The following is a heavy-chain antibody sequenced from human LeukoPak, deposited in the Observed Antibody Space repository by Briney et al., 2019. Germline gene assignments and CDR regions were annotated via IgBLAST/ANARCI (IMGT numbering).Heavy chain of an antibody. CDR3: ARGTGARGGSGTYALNY. D-gene: IGHD3-10*01. CDR1: GYPFITYW. V-gene: IGHV5-51*01. CDR2: IYPGNSDT. J-gene: IGHJ4*02. Sequence: GESLEISFNGSGYPFITYWIAWVPPMSGKGLEWVGIIYPGNSDTRYSPSFQGQVTISADESISTAYLQWSSLKASDTAMYYCARGTGARGGSGTYALNYWGQGTLVTVSS.